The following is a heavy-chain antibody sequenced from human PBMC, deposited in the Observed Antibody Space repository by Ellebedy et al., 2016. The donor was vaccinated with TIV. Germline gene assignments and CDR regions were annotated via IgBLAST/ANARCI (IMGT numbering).Heavy chain of an antibody. V-gene: IGHV1-69*13. CDR2: IVAVFGTT. J-gene: IGHJ4*02. Sequence: ASVKVSCKASGYIFTGYYLHWVRQAPGQGLEWMGGIVAVFGTTTYAQKFQGRVTITADEATTTVYMELSSLTAEDTAVYYCARYSGYHFRGNYFDYWGQGTPVTVSS. CDR1: GYIFTGYY. CDR3: ARYSGYHFRGNYFDY. D-gene: IGHD5-12*01.